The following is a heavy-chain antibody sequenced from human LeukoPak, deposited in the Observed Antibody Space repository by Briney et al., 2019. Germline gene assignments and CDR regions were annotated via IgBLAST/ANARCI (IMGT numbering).Heavy chain of an antibody. V-gene: IGHV3-30*18. CDR1: GFTFSSYG. CDR3: AKRGRDY. J-gene: IGHJ4*02. CDR2: ISYDGSNK. Sequence: PGGSLRLSCAASGFTFSSYGMHWVRQAPGKGLEWVAVISYDGSNKYYADSVKGRFTISRDNSKNTLYLQMNSLRAEDTAVYYCAKRGRDYWGQGTLVTVSS.